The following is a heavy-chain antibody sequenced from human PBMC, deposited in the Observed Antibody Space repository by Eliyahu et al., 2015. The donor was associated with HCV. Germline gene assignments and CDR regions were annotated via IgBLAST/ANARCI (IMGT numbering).Heavy chain of an antibody. D-gene: IGHD5-12*01. Sequence: FDDYAMHWVRQAPGKGLEWVSGISWNSGSIGYADSVKGRFTISRDNAKNSLYLQMNSLRAEDTALYYCAKDMRGYSGYDFDAFDIWGQGTMVTVSS. V-gene: IGHV3-9*01. J-gene: IGHJ3*02. CDR3: AKDMRGYSGYDFDAFDI. CDR1: FDDYA. CDR2: ISWNSGSI.